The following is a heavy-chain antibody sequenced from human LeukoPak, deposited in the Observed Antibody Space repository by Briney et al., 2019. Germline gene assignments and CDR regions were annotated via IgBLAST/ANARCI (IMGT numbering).Heavy chain of an antibody. CDR2: TSHEGSAI. V-gene: IGHV3-30*18. J-gene: IGHJ5*02. CDR3: AKDLYSNGWYNYFDP. CDR1: GFTFSTYG. D-gene: IGHD6-19*01. Sequence: GGSLRLSCAASGFTFSTYGMHWVRQAPGKGLEGVAMTSHEGSAIYYGDCVKARFTISRDNSKTTLYLQMTSLRVEDTAVYSCAKDLYSNGWYNYFDPWDQGNLVTVSS.